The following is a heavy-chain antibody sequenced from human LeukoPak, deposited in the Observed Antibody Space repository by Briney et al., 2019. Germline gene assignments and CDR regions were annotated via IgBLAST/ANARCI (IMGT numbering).Heavy chain of an antibody. CDR3: ASLYCSGGSCIDY. CDR2: IYHSGST. CDR1: GGSIGSGGYS. J-gene: IGHJ4*02. Sequence: PSQTLSLTCAVSGGSIGSGGYSWSWIRQPPGKGLEWIGYIYHSGSTYYNPSLKSRVTISVDRSKNQFSLKLSSVTAADTAVYYCASLYCSGGSCIDYWGQGTLVTVSS. V-gene: IGHV4-30-2*01. D-gene: IGHD2-15*01.